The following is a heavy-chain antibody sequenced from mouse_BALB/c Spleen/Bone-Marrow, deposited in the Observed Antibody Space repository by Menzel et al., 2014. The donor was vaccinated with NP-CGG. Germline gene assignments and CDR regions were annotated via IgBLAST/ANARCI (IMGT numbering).Heavy chain of an antibody. Sequence: VKLVESGADLVRPGSSVKISCKASGYAFSNYWMNWVKQRPGQGLEWIGQIYPGDGDTNYNGKFKGKATLTADKSSSTAYMQLSSLTSEDSAVYFCARCDGYSYYFDYWGQGTTVTVSS. CDR1: GYAFSNYW. CDR2: IYPGDGDT. CDR3: ARCDGYSYYFDY. J-gene: IGHJ2*01. V-gene: IGHV1-80*01. D-gene: IGHD2-3*01.